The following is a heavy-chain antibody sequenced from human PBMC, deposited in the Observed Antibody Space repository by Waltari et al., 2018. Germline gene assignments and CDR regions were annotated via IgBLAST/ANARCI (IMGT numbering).Heavy chain of an antibody. CDR3: AREGRAAAATSIDY. J-gene: IGHJ4*02. Sequence: QVQLVQSGAEVKKPGASVKVSCKASGYTFTGYYMHWVRPAPGQGLEWMGRINPNSGGTNYEQKFQGRVTMTRDTSISTAYMELSRLRSDDTAVYYCAREGRAAAATSIDYWGQGTLVTVSS. CDR1: GYTFTGYY. D-gene: IGHD6-13*01. V-gene: IGHV1-2*06. CDR2: INPNSGGT.